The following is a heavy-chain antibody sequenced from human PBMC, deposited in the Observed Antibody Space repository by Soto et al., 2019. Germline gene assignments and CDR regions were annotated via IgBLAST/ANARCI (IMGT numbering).Heavy chain of an antibody. J-gene: IGHJ6*02. Sequence: TSETLSLTCAVYGGSFSGYYWSWIRQPPGKGLEWIGEINHSGSTNYNPSLKSRVTISVDTSKNQFSLKLSSVTAAGTAVYYCARVSRRSYYDSSGYYYRPHYYYGMDVWGQGTTVTVSS. CDR1: GGSFSGYY. D-gene: IGHD3-22*01. CDR2: INHSGST. V-gene: IGHV4-34*01. CDR3: ARVSRRSYYDSSGYYYRPHYYYGMDV.